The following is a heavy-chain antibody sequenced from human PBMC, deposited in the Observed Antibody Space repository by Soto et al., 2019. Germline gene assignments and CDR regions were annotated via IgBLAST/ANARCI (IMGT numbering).Heavy chain of an antibody. CDR3: AREISSSLFNWFDP. D-gene: IGHD6-6*01. CDR1: GGTFSSYA. Sequence: QVQLVQSGAEVKKSGSSVKVSCKASGGTFSSYAISWVRQAPGQGLEWMGGIIPIFGTANYAQKFQGRVTITADESTSTAYMELSSLRSEDTAVYYCAREISSSLFNWFDPWGQGTLVTVSS. V-gene: IGHV1-69*01. CDR2: IIPIFGTA. J-gene: IGHJ5*02.